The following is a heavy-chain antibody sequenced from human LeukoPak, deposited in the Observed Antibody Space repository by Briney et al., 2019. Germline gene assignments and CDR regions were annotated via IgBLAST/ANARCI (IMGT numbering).Heavy chain of an antibody. Sequence: PSETLSLTCTVSGGSISSYYWGWIRQPPGKGLEWIGYIYYSGSTNYNPSLKSRVTISVDTSKNQFSLKLSSVTAADTAVYYCAGAHYCSGGSCPTYYYYGMDVWGQGTTVTVSS. CDR1: GGSISSYY. J-gene: IGHJ6*02. D-gene: IGHD2-15*01. V-gene: IGHV4-59*08. CDR2: IYYSGST. CDR3: AGAHYCSGGSCPTYYYYGMDV.